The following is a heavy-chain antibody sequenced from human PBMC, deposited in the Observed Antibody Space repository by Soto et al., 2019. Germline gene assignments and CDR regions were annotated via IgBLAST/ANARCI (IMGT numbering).Heavy chain of an antibody. CDR1: GYTFTGYY. J-gene: IGHJ6*02. CDR3: ARVQTTVTTYYYGMDV. V-gene: IGHV1-2*02. CDR2: INPNSGGT. D-gene: IGHD4-17*01. Sequence: AASVKVSCKASGYTFTGYYMHWVRQAPGQGLEWMGWINPNSGGTNYAQKFQGRVTMTRDTSISTAYMELSRLRSDDTAVYYCARVQTTVTTYYYGMDVWGQGTTVTVSS.